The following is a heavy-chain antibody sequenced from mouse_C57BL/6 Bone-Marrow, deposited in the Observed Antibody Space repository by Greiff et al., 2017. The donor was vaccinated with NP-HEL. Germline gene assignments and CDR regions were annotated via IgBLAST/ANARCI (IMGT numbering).Heavy chain of an antibody. D-gene: IGHD2-5*01. Sequence: EVQGVESGGDLVKPGGSLKLSCAASGFTFSSYGMSWVRQTPDKRLEWVATISSGGSYTYYPDSVKGRFTISRDNAKNILYLQMSSLKSEDTAMYYCARHYYSNYFDYWGQGTTLTVSS. CDR3: ARHYYSNYFDY. CDR1: GFTFSSYG. V-gene: IGHV5-6*01. J-gene: IGHJ2*01. CDR2: ISSGGSYT.